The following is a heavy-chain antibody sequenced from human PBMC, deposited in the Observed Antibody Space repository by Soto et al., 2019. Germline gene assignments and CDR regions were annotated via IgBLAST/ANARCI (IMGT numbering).Heavy chain of an antibody. D-gene: IGHD2-21*02. V-gene: IGHV1-69*02. Sequence: GASVKVSCKASGGTFSSYTISWVRQAPGQGLEWMGRIIPILGIANYAQKFQGRVTITADKSTSTAYMELSSLRSEDTAVYYCARSPEVTDHPTFDYWGQGTLVTVSS. CDR2: IIPILGIA. CDR1: GGTFSSYT. CDR3: ARSPEVTDHPTFDY. J-gene: IGHJ4*02.